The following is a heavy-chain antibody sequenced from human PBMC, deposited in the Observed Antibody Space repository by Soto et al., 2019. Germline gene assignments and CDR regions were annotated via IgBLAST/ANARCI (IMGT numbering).Heavy chain of an antibody. CDR3: ARGRAYYDFWSGYYTGYYFDY. D-gene: IGHD3-3*01. CDR1: GSPFSDHA. Sequence: GGSLRLSCAASGSPFSDHAMHWVRQTPGKGLEWVSAITGRGDSTYYADSVKGRFTISRDNSKSTLYLQMMSLRAEDTAVYYCARGRAYYDFWSGYYTGYYFDYWGQGTLVTVSS. CDR2: ITGRGDST. V-gene: IGHV3-23*01. J-gene: IGHJ4*02.